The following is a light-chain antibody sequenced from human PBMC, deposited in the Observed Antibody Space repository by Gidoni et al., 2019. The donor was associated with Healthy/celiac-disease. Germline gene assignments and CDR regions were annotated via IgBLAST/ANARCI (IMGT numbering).Light chain of an antibody. J-gene: IGKJ2*01. Sequence: IVLPQSPATLPLSPGERATLSCRASQSVSSSYLACYQQKPGQAPRLLIYGASSRAPGLPDGISGGGSGTDFTLTISRLGPEDFALYYGRRYGSSPPKTFGQGTKLEIK. V-gene: IGKV3-20*01. CDR1: QSVSSSY. CDR2: GAS. CDR3: RRYGSSPPKT.